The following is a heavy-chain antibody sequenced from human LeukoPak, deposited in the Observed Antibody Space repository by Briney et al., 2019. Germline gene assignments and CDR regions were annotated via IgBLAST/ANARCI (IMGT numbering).Heavy chain of an antibody. V-gene: IGHV4-31*03. CDR2: IYYSGST. J-gene: IGHJ4*02. D-gene: IGHD5-12*01. Sequence: SETLSLTCTVSGGSISSGGHYWSWIRQHPGQGLEWIGYIYYSGSTYYNPSLKSRVTISVDTSKNQFSLKLSSVTAADTAVYYCARDDSGYGKFDYWGQGALVTVSS. CDR1: GGSISSGGHY. CDR3: ARDDSGYGKFDY.